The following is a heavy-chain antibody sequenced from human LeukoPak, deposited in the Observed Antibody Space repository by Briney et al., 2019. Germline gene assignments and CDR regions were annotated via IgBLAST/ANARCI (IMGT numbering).Heavy chain of an antibody. CDR1: GCTFSSYS. J-gene: IGHJ4*02. D-gene: IGHD3-22*01. V-gene: IGHV3-21*01. CDR3: ERDSRSYWAFEDY. Sequence: GGSLRLSCAASGCTFSSYSMNWVRQAPGKGLEWVSSISSSSSYIYYADSVKGRFTISRDNAKNSLYLQMNSLRAEDTAVYYCERDSRSYWAFEDYWGQGTLVTVSS. CDR2: ISSSSSYI.